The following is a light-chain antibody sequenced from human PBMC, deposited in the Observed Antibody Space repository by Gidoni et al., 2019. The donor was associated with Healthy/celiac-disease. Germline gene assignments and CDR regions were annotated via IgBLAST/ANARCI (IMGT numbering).Light chain of an antibody. CDR3: RQSYSTPIT. J-gene: IGKJ5*01. Sequence: IQMTQPPSSLSASVGDRVTITCRASQSISSHLNWYQQKPGKAPKLLIYAASSLQSGVPSRCSGSGSGTDFTLTISSLQPEDFATYYCRQSYSTPITFGQGTRLEIK. CDR1: QSISSH. V-gene: IGKV1-39*01. CDR2: AAS.